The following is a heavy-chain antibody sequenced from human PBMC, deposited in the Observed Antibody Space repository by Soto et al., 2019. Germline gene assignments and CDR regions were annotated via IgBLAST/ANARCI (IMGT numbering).Heavy chain of an antibody. CDR1: GFTLDSYA. Sequence: QPGGSLGLSCAAAGFTLDSYAMTWVRHAPGKGLEWVSTISAGGGSTYYADSVKGRLTISRDNSKTTVYLHLSSLRAEDTAVYFCAASLSPGHGLPPCYLIFWGLGTLV. D-gene: IGHD2-15*01. CDR2: ISAGGGST. V-gene: IGHV3-23*01. CDR3: AASLSPGHGLPPCYLIF. J-gene: IGHJ1*01.